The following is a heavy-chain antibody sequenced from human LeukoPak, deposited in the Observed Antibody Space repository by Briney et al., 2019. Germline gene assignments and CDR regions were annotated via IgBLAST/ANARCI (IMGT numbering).Heavy chain of an antibody. CDR1: GGSISSYY. D-gene: IGHD5-12*01. V-gene: IGHV4-59*01. J-gene: IGHJ3*02. Sequence: SETLSLTCTVSGGSISSYYWSWIRQPPGKGLEWIGYIYYSGSTNYNPSLKSRVTISVDTSKNQFSLKLSSVAAADTAVYYCARDSRIGVDIVATRADAFDIWGQGTMVTVSS. CDR2: IYYSGST. CDR3: ARDSRIGVDIVATRADAFDI.